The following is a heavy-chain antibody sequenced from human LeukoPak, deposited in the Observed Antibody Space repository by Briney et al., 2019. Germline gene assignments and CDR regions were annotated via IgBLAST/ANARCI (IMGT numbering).Heavy chain of an antibody. D-gene: IGHD6-19*01. V-gene: IGHV3-7*01. J-gene: IGHJ4*02. CDR2: IKQDGSEN. Sequence: GGSLRLSCAASGFTFSNYWMSWVRQAPGKGLEWVANIKQDGSENYYVDSVKGRFTVSRDDAKNSLYLQMNSLRAEDTAVYYCASWPVGWYGEDSWGQGTLVTVSS. CDR3: ASWPVGWYGEDS. CDR1: GFTFSNYW.